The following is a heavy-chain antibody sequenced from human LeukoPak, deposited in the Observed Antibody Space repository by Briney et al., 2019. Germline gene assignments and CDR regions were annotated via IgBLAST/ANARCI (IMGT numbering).Heavy chain of an antibody. V-gene: IGHV4-39*07. CDR3: ARDSGQLWLEGEYFDY. CDR2: IYYSGST. D-gene: IGHD3-10*01. Sequence: SETLYLTCTVSGGSISSSSYYWGWIRQPPGKGLEWIGSIYYSGSTYYNPSLKSRVTISVDTSKNQFSLKLSSVTAADTAVYYCARDSGQLWLEGEYFDYWGQGTLVTVSS. CDR1: GGSISSSSYY. J-gene: IGHJ4*02.